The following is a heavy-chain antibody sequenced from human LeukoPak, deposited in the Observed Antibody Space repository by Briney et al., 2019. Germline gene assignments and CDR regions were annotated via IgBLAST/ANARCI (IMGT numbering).Heavy chain of an antibody. J-gene: IGHJ4*02. V-gene: IGHV3-23*01. CDR2: INGGGGNT. Sequence: GGSLRLSCAASGFTFNSYVMSWVRQAPGKGLEWVSAINGGGGNTYYADSVKGRFTISRDNSKNKVYLQMNSLRADDTAVYYCAKSVVVITFRFDDWGQGALVTVSS. CDR1: GFTFNSYV. CDR3: AKSVVVITFRFDD. D-gene: IGHD2-15*01.